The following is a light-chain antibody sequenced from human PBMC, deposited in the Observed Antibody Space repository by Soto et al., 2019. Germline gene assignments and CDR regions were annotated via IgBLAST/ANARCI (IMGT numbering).Light chain of an antibody. Sequence: EIVLTQSPATLSLSPGERATLSCRASQSVSSYLAWYQQKPGQAPRLLIYDASNRATGIPARFSGSGSGTDFTLTISSLEPEDFAVSYCQQRSVWPLTFGGGTKVEIK. CDR1: QSVSSY. CDR2: DAS. CDR3: QQRSVWPLT. V-gene: IGKV3-11*01. J-gene: IGKJ4*01.